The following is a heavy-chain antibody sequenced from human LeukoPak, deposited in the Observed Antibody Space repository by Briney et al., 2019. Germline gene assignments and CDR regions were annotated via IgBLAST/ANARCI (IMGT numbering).Heavy chain of an antibody. Sequence: SETLSLTCTVSGVSISSNSYYWGWIRQPPGKGLEWIASISYSGLTYYNPSLQSRVTISIDTSKRQFSLRLSSVTAADTAVYYCARVVGLRDGYNWASFSYMDVWGKGTTVTVSS. D-gene: IGHD5-24*01. CDR3: ARVVGLRDGYNWASFSYMDV. CDR1: GVSISSNSYY. CDR2: ISYSGLT. J-gene: IGHJ6*03. V-gene: IGHV4-39*07.